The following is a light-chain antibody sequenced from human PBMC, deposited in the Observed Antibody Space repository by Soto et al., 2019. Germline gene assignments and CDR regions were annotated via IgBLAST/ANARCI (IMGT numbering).Light chain of an antibody. J-gene: IGKJ1*01. CDR2: GAS. V-gene: IGKV3-20*01. CDR3: QQYGSSTGT. Sequence: EIVLTRSPATLSLSPGERVTLSCRASQSVSSNLAWYQQKPGQAPRLLIYGASSRASDIPDRFSGTGSGTDFTLTISRLEPEDFAMYYCQQYGSSTGTFGQGTKGDI. CDR1: QSVSSN.